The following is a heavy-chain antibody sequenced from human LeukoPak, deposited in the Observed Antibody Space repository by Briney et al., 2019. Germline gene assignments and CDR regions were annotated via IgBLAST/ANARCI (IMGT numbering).Heavy chain of an antibody. CDR2: IYYSGST. J-gene: IGHJ5*02. CDR1: GGSISSYY. Sequence: PSETLSLTCTVSGGSISSYYWSWIRQPPGKGLEWIGYIYYSGSTNYNPSLKSRVTISVDTSKNQFSLKLSSVTAADTAVYYCARGYCSSTSCYSGAGWFDPWGQGTLVTVSS. V-gene: IGHV4-59*01. D-gene: IGHD2-2*02. CDR3: ARGYCSSTSCYSGAGWFDP.